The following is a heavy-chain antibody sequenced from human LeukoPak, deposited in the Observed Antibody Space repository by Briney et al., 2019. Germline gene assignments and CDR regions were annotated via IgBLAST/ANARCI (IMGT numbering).Heavy chain of an antibody. CDR2: INHSGIT. D-gene: IGHD6-19*01. CDR3: ARGLIKGLAVAGTG. V-gene: IGHV4-34*01. CDR1: GGSFSGYY. Sequence: SETLSLTCAVYGGSFSGYYWSWMRQAPGKGLEWIGEINHSGITNYNSSLKSRVTISVDTSKNQFSLKLTSVTAADTAVYYCARGLIKGLAVAGTGWGQGTLVTVSS. J-gene: IGHJ4*02.